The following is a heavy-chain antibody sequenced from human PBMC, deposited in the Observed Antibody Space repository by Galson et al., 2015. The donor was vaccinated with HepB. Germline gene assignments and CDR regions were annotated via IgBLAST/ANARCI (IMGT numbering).Heavy chain of an antibody. J-gene: IGHJ2*01. V-gene: IGHV4-59*08. CDR1: GGSISSYY. CDR3: ARHGKAGNYWYFDL. D-gene: IGHD1-26*01. Sequence: SETLSLTCTVSGGSISSYYWSWIRQPPGKGLEWIGSIYYSGSTNYNPSLKSRVTISVDTSKNQFSLKLSSVTAADTAVYYCARHGKAGNYWYFDLWGRGTLVTVSS. CDR2: IYYSGST.